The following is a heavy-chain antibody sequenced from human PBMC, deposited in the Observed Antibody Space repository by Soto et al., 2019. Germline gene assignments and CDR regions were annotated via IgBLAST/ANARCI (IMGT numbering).Heavy chain of an antibody. D-gene: IGHD3-16*01. CDR2: IDNSGNT. CDR1: GGSINTGGYY. Sequence: SETLSLTCTVSGGSINTGGYYWSWIRQHPGKGLEWIGNIDNSGNTYYNPSLKSRVTISVDTSKNQFSLKLSSVTAADAAVYYCARDPWGVGVWFNPWGQGTQVTVSS. CDR3: ARDPWGVGVWFNP. J-gene: IGHJ5*02. V-gene: IGHV4-31*03.